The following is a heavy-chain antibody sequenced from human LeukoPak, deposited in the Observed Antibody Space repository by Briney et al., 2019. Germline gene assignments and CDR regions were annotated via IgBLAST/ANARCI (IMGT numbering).Heavy chain of an antibody. CDR1: GFTFSSYW. CDR3: AKGRAYSSSWPEFDY. J-gene: IGHJ4*02. D-gene: IGHD6-13*01. Sequence: GGSLRLSCAASGFTFSSYWMSWVRQAPGKGLEWVANINQDESEKYYVDSVEGRFTISRDNSKNTLYLQMNSLRAEDTAVYYCAKGRAYSSSWPEFDYWGQGTLVTVSS. V-gene: IGHV3-7*02. CDR2: INQDESEK.